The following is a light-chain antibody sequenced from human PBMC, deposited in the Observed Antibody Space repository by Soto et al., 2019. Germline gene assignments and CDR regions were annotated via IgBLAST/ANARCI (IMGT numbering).Light chain of an antibody. CDR1: SSDIGAYDY. Sequence: VLTQPASLSGSPGQSITISCTGTSSDIGAYDYVSWFQQHPGKAPKLMISEVNNRPSGVSNRFSGSKSGNTAYLTISGLQVEHEAEYFCFSHTTTSTHVFGTGTKVTVL. V-gene: IGLV2-14*01. CDR3: FSHTTTSTHV. J-gene: IGLJ1*01. CDR2: EVN.